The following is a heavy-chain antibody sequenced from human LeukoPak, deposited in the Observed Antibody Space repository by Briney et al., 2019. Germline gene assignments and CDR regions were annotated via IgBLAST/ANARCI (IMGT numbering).Heavy chain of an antibody. Sequence: SETLSLTCTVSGGSISSSSYYWGWIRQPPGKGLEWIGSIYYSGSTYYNPSLKSRVTISVDTSKNQFSLRLSSVTAADTAVYYCTRVGSGYYYLSWFDPWGQGTLVTVSS. J-gene: IGHJ5*02. CDR3: TRVGSGYYYLSWFDP. CDR1: GGSISSSSYY. D-gene: IGHD3-22*01. V-gene: IGHV4-39*07. CDR2: IYYSGST.